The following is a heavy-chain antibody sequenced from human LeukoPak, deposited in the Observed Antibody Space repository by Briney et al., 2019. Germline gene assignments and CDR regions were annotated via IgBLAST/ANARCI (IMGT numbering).Heavy chain of an antibody. Sequence: GRSLRLSCAASGFTFSSHWMSWVRQAPGKGLEWVANIKQDGSEKYYVDSVKGRFTISRDNAKNSLYLQMNSLRAEDTAVYYCARDKKQQLVRVLDYWGQGTLVTVSS. CDR2: IKQDGSEK. D-gene: IGHD6-13*01. J-gene: IGHJ4*02. CDR1: GFTFSSHW. V-gene: IGHV3-7*01. CDR3: ARDKKQQLVRVLDY.